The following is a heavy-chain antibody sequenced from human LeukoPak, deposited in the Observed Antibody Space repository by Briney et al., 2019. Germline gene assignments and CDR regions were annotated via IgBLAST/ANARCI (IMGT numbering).Heavy chain of an antibody. Sequence: GESLKISCKGPGYSFTSYWIGWVRQMPGKGLEWMGIIYPGDSDTRYSPSFQGQVTISADKSISTAYLQWSSLKASDTAMYYCARLPSMITFGGVILQHWGQGTLVTVSS. D-gene: IGHD3-16*02. CDR1: GYSFTSYW. J-gene: IGHJ1*01. V-gene: IGHV5-51*01. CDR2: IYPGDSDT. CDR3: ARLPSMITFGGVILQH.